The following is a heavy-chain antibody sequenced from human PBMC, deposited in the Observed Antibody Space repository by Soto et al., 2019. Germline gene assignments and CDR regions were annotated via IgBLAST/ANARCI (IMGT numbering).Heavy chain of an antibody. Sequence: SETLSLTCTLSGGSVRAPDWWNWVRQSPDKGLVWIAEVHISGHSNYNPSLRSRVSVSIDSSKNQFYLNLNSVTAADTAIYYCARVRQGCSANNCYFDPWGQGTQVTVS. CDR2: VHISGHS. CDR1: GGSVRAPDW. CDR3: ARVRQGCSANNCYFDP. D-gene: IGHD1-1*01. V-gene: IGHV4-4*02. J-gene: IGHJ5*01.